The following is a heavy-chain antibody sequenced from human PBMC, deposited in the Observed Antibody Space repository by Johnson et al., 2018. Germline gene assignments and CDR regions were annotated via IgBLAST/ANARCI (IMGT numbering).Heavy chain of an antibody. CDR1: GFRFSNSG. D-gene: IGHD3-10*01. J-gene: IGHJ3*02. V-gene: IGHV3-30*03. CDR2: ISFAGSNK. Sequence: QVQLVQSGGGVVQPGGSLRLSCAASGFRFSNSGMHWVRQAPGKGLEWVAVISFAGSNKYYGDSVKGRFTISRNNSKNTLYLQMNSLRVDDTAVYYCAGEGWFGVSSTFQSWGQVTMVTVSS. CDR3: AGEGWFGVSSTFQS.